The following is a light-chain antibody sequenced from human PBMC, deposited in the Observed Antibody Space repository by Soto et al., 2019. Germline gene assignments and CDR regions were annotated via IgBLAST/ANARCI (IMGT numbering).Light chain of an antibody. V-gene: IGKV1-39*01. CDR2: DAS. J-gene: IGKJ1*01. Sequence: DIQMTQSPSSLSASVGDRVTITCQASQHIRNYLNWYQQQRGKAPKLXIYDASNLQGAVPSTFSASGSGTEFTLTISSLQREDVATYFCQQGYSTTLTFGQGTKVDIK. CDR1: QHIRNY. CDR3: QQGYSTTLT.